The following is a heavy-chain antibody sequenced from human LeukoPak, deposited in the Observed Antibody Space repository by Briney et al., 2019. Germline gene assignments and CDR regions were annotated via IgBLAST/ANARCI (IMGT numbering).Heavy chain of an antibody. CDR1: GFTFSDYY. CDR3: AKDAKYCSGGSCYGD. D-gene: IGHD2-15*01. CDR2: ISGSGGST. Sequence: GGSLRLSCAASGFTFSDYYMSWIRQAPGKGLEWVSAISGSGGSTYYADSVKGRFTISRDNSKNTLYLQMNSLRAEDTAVYYCAKDAKYCSGGSCYGDWGQGTLVTVSS. V-gene: IGHV3-23*01. J-gene: IGHJ4*02.